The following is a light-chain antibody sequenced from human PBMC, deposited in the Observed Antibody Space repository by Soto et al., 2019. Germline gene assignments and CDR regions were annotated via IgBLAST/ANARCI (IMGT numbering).Light chain of an antibody. CDR3: QAWDSSTVI. CDR2: KDS. CDR1: KLGDKY. J-gene: IGLJ2*01. V-gene: IGLV3-1*01. Sequence: SYELTQPPSVSVSPGQTASITCSGDKLGDKYACWYQQKPGQSPLLVIYKDSKRPSGIPERFSGSHSGNTATLTISGTQAMDEADYYCQAWDSSTVIFGGGTKLTVL.